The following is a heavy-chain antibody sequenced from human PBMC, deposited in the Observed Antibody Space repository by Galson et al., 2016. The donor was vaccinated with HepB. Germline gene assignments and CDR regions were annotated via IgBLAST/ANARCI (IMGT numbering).Heavy chain of an antibody. CDR2: IYWNDDK. CDR3: AHSHYDFWGDDYTDWFDP. J-gene: IGHJ5*02. V-gene: IGHV2-5*01. D-gene: IGHD3-3*01. Sequence: PALVKPTQTLTLTCTFSGFSLNISGVGVGWIRQPPGKALEWLALIYWNDDKRYSPSLKSRLTITKDTSKNQVVLSLTNMDPVDTATYYCAHSHYDFWGDDYTDWFDPGGQGTLGTVSS. CDR1: GFSLNISGVG.